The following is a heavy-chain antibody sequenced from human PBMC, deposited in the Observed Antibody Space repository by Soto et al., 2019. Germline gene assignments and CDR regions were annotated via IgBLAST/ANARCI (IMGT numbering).Heavy chain of an antibody. V-gene: IGHV3-30*18. D-gene: IGHD5-18*01. Sequence: QVQLVESGGGVVQPGRSLRLSCAAFGFTFSSYGMHWVRQAPGKGLEWVAVISYDGSNKYYADSVKGRFTISRDNSKNTLYLQMNSLRAEDTAVYYGAKDRVGYGPKYYYYGMDVWGQGTTVTVSS. CDR2: ISYDGSNK. CDR1: GFTFSSYG. J-gene: IGHJ6*02. CDR3: AKDRVGYGPKYYYYGMDV.